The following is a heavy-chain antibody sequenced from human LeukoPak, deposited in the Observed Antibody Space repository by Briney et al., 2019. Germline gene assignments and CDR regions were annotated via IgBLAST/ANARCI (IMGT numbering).Heavy chain of an antibody. D-gene: IGHD6-6*01. V-gene: IGHV4-59*01. CDR2: IYYSGST. CDR3: ARGGGVAARQPYHY. Sequence: SQTLSLTCSVSGGSISSYYWSWIRQPPGKGLEWIGYIYYSGSTNYNPSLKSRVTISVDTSKNQFSLKLSSVTAADTAVYYCARGGGVAARQPYHYWGQGTLVTVSS. J-gene: IGHJ4*02. CDR1: GGSISSYY.